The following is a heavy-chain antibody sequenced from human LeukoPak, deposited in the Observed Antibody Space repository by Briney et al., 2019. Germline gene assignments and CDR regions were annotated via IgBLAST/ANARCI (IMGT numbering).Heavy chain of an antibody. J-gene: IGHJ4*02. Sequence: SETLSLTCTVSGGSISSGGYYWSWLRQHPGKVLGWIGYIYYSGSTYYNPSLKSRVTISVDTSKNQFSLKLSSVTAADTAVYYCAREDHGDYVRYWGQGTLVTVSS. V-gene: IGHV4-31*03. CDR3: AREDHGDYVRY. D-gene: IGHD4-17*01. CDR2: IYYSGST. CDR1: GGSISSGGYY.